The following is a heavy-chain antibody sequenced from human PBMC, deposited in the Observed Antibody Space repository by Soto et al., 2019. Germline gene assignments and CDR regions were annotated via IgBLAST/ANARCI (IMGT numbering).Heavy chain of an antibody. D-gene: IGHD6-13*01. Sequence: EVQLVESGGGLVKPGGSLRLSCAASGFTFSSYSMNWVRQAPGKGLEWVSSISSSSSYIYYADSVKGRFTISRDNAKNSLYLQMNSLRAEDTAVYYCARDVSIAAAGNDAFDIWGQGPMVTVSS. CDR2: ISSSSSYI. J-gene: IGHJ3*02. CDR1: GFTFSSYS. V-gene: IGHV3-21*01. CDR3: ARDVSIAAAGNDAFDI.